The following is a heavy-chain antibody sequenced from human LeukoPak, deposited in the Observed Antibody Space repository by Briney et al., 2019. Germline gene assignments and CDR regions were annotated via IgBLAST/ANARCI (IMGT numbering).Heavy chain of an antibody. J-gene: IGHJ5*02. CDR2: IYPGDSDT. Sequence: PGESLKISCKGSGYIFTSYWIGWVRQMPGKGLEWMGIIYPGDSDTKYSPSFQGQVTISADKSTSTAYLQWSSLKASDTAMYYCACARGYSLGYYWLDPWGQGTLVTVSS. D-gene: IGHD3-3*01. V-gene: IGHV5-51*01. CDR1: GYIFTSYW. CDR3: ACARGYSLGYYWLDP.